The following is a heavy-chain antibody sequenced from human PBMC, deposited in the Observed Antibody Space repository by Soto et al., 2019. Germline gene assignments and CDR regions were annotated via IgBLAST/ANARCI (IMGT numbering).Heavy chain of an antibody. V-gene: IGHV3-23*01. CDR2: ISGSGGST. CDR1: GFTFSSYA. D-gene: IGHD6-13*01. J-gene: IGHJ5*02. Sequence: PGGSLRLSCAASGFTFSSYAMSWVRQAPGKGLEWVSAISGSGGSTYYADSVKGRFTISRDNSKNTLYLQMNSLRAEDTAVYSCAKGTGGYSSSWSWFDPWGQGTLVTVSS. CDR3: AKGTGGYSSSWSWFDP.